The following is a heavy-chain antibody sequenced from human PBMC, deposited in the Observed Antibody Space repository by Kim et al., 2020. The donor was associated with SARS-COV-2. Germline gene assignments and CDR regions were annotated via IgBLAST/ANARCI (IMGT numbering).Heavy chain of an antibody. CDR2: INAGNGNT. J-gene: IGHJ4*02. V-gene: IGHV1-3*01. Sequence: ASVKVSCKASGYTFTSYAMHWVRQAPGQRLEWMGWINAGNGNTKYSQKFQGRVTITRDTSASTAYMELSSLRSEDTAVYYCARAPYDYVWGSYRYTGEFFDYWGQGTLVTVSS. D-gene: IGHD3-16*02. CDR3: ARAPYDYVWGSYRYTGEFFDY. CDR1: GYTFTSYA.